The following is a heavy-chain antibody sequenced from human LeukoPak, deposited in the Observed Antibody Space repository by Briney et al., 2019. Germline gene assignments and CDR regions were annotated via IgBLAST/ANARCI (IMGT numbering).Heavy chain of an antibody. CDR1: GCTFSSYA. J-gene: IGHJ4*02. V-gene: IGHV3-23*01. Sequence: GGSLRLSCAASGCTFSSYAMSWVRQAPGKGLEWVSAISGSGGSTYYADSVKGRFTISRDNSKNTLYLQMNSLRAEDTAVYYCAKRDYDSSGYYPRGLSDWGQGTLVTVSS. CDR2: ISGSGGST. CDR3: AKRDYDSSGYYPRGLSD. D-gene: IGHD3-22*01.